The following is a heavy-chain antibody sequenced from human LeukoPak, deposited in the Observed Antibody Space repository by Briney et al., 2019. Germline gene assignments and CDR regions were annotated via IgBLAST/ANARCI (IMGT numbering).Heavy chain of an antibody. V-gene: IGHV1-18*01. CDR2: ISAYNGNT. J-gene: IGHJ4*02. CDR1: GYTFTSYG. Sequence: GASVKVSCKASGYTFTSYGISWVRQAPGQGLEWMGWISAYNGNTNYAQKLQGRVTMTTDTSTSTAYRELRSLRSDDTAVYYCARELAGGSLSYWGQGTLVTVSS. CDR3: ARELAGGSLSY. D-gene: IGHD6-13*01.